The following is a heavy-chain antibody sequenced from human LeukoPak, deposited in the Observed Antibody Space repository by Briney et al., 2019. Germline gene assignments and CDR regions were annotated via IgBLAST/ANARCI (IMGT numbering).Heavy chain of an antibody. CDR3: ARDSVQNGYSYGQQDYGGNSGFDY. J-gene: IGHJ4*02. CDR1: GFTFSSYA. CDR2: ISSSGSTI. D-gene: IGHD4-23*01. Sequence: KTGGSLRLSCAASGFTFSSYAMSWIRQAPGKGLEWVSYISSSGSTIYYADSVEGRFTISRDNAKNSLYLQMNSLRAEDTAVYYCARDSVQNGYSYGQQDYGGNSGFDYWGQGTLVTVSS. V-gene: IGHV3-11*01.